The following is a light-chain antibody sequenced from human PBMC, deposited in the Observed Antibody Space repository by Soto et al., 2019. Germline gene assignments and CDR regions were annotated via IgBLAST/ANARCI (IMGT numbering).Light chain of an antibody. J-gene: IGKJ5*01. CDR1: QSVSSSY. Sequence: EIVLTQSPGTLSLSPGERATLSCRASQSVSSSYLAWYQQKPGQAPRLLIYGASSRATGIPDRFSGSGSGTDFTLTISRLEPEDSAVYYCQQYGSSPLTFGQGTRLEIK. V-gene: IGKV3-20*01. CDR2: GAS. CDR3: QQYGSSPLT.